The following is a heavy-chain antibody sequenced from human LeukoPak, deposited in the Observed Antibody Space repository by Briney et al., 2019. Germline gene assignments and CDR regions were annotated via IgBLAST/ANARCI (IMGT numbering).Heavy chain of an antibody. CDR2: IYYSGST. Sequence: SETLSLTCTVSGGSISSGGYYWSWIRQHPGKGLEWIGYIYYSGSTYYNPSLKSRVTISVDTSKNQFSLKLSSVTAADTAVYYCARDSGYYDSSGYYDFQHWGQGTLVTVSS. V-gene: IGHV4-31*03. CDR1: GGSISSGGYY. CDR3: ARDSGYYDSSGYYDFQH. J-gene: IGHJ1*01. D-gene: IGHD3-22*01.